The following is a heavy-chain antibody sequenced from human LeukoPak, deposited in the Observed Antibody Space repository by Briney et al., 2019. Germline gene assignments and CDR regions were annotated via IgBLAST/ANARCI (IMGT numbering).Heavy chain of an antibody. V-gene: IGHV4-59*11. J-gene: IGHJ6*02. D-gene: IGHD6-19*01. Sequence: SETLSLTCSVSGGSISGHYWTWIRQPPGKGLEWIGQIHYTGKPDYNPSLKSQVTISVDTSKNQFSLKLSSVTAADTAVYYCARTSSGSAYYYYGMDVWGQGTTVTVSS. CDR2: IHYTGKP. CDR1: GGSISGHY. CDR3: ARTSSGSAYYYYGMDV.